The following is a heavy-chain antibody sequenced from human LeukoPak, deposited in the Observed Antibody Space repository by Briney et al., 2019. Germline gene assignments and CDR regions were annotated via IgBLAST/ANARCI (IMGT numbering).Heavy chain of an antibody. CDR1: GGSISSYY. CDR2: IYTSGST. J-gene: IGHJ6*03. D-gene: IGHD3-3*01. CDR3: ARDRLRGTIFGVVTPDTYYYYYYIDV. Sequence: SSETLSLTCTVSGGSISSYYWSWIRQPAGKGLEWIGRIYTSGSTNYNPSLKSRVTMSVDTSKNQFSLKLSSVTAADTAVYYCARDRLRGTIFGVVTPDTYYYYYYIDVWGKGTTVTVSS. V-gene: IGHV4-4*07.